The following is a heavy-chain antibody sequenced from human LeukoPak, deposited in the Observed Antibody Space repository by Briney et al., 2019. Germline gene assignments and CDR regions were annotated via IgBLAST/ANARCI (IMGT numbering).Heavy chain of an antibody. Sequence: ASVKVSCKASGYTFTGCYMHWVRQAPGQGLEWMGCINPNSGGTNYAQKFQGRVTMTRDTSISTAYLELSRLRSDDTAVYYCAREPNDFWSGYYFDYWGQGTLVTVSS. J-gene: IGHJ4*02. CDR1: GYTFTGCY. CDR2: INPNSGGT. V-gene: IGHV1-2*02. CDR3: AREPNDFWSGYYFDY. D-gene: IGHD3-3*01.